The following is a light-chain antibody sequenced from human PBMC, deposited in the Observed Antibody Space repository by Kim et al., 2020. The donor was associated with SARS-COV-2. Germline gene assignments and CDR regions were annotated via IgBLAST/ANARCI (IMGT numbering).Light chain of an antibody. Sequence: SVTVPCTGTRSDVGNYNLVSWYRQHPGEAPQLLIYEVSKRPAGVSTRFSGSKSANTASLTISGLQVEDEADYHCSSYAGSSTMVFGGGTKVTVL. CDR3: SSYAGSSTMV. J-gene: IGLJ3*02. CDR1: RSDVGNYNL. V-gene: IGLV2-23*02. CDR2: EVS.